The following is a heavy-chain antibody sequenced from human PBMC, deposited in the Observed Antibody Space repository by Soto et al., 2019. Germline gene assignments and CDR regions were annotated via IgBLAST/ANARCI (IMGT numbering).Heavy chain of an antibody. J-gene: IGHJ6*02. CDR1: GYRFTSYW. D-gene: IGHD1-26*01. Sequence: GESLKISCKGSGYRFTSYWISWLRQMPGKGLGWMGRIDPSDSYTNYSPSFQGHVTISADKSICTAYLQWSSLKASDTAMYYCARHQWELQPLYGMDVWGQGTTVTVSS. V-gene: IGHV5-10-1*01. CDR3: ARHQWELQPLYGMDV. CDR2: IDPSDSYT.